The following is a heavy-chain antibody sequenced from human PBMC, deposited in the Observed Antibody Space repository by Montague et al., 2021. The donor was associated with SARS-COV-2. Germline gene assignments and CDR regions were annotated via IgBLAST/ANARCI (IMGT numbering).Heavy chain of an antibody. CDR2: TSYSGST. CDR1: GGSISPYY. Sequence: SETLSLTCTVSGGSISPYYWSWIRQSPGKGLYCIGYTSYSGSTDYNPSLKSRVTISIDTSKNQFSLKLSSVTAADTAVYYCARWGEYYDSPYYYYAMDVWGKGTTVTVSS. CDR3: ARWGEYYDSPYYYYAMDV. V-gene: IGHV4-59*12. D-gene: IGHD3-3*01. J-gene: IGHJ6*04.